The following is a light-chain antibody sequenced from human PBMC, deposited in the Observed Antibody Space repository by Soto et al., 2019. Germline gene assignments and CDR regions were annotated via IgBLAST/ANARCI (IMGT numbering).Light chain of an antibody. CDR1: QTISTW. CDR2: KAS. J-gene: IGKJ4*01. CDR3: QQYEGYPMT. Sequence: DSQMTQFPSTLSASVGDRVTITCRASQTISTWLTWYQQKPGKAPKILICKASTLQSGVPPRFSGSGSGTEFTLTISSLQPDDFATYYCQQYEGYPMTFGGGTKVEIK. V-gene: IGKV1-5*03.